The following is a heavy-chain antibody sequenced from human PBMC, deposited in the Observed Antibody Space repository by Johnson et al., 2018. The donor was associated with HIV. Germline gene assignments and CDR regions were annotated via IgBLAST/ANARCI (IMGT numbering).Heavy chain of an antibody. CDR2: ISGRGDNT. V-gene: IGHV3-23*01. Sequence: VQLLESGGGLVQPGGSLGLSCAASGFTFSTYAMTWVRQAPGKGLEWVSVISGRGDNTYYADSGKGRFTISRDNSKNTPYLQISSLRAEDTAIYYCATHLSDFDDTLTDDAFDIWGQGTVVTVSS. CDR3: ATHLSDFDDTLTDDAFDI. J-gene: IGHJ3*02. D-gene: IGHD4-17*01. CDR1: GFTFSTYA.